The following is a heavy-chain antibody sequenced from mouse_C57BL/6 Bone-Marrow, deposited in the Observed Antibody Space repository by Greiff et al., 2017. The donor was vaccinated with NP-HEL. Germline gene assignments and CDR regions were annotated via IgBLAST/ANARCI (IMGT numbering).Heavy chain of an antibody. CDR2: INSDGGST. J-gene: IGHJ4*01. CDR3: ARRGYYYAMDY. CDR1: EYEFPSYD. V-gene: IGHV5-2*01. Sequence: EVKLMESGGGLVQPGESLKLSCESNEYEFPSYDMSWVRKTPEKRLELVAAINSDGGSTYYPDTMERRFIISRDNTKKALYLQMSSLTSEDTALYYCARRGYYYAMDYWGQGTSVTVSS.